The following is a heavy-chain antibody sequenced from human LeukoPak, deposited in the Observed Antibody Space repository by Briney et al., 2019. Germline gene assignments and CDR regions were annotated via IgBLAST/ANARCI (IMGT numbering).Heavy chain of an antibody. D-gene: IGHD3-22*01. Sequence: ASVKVSCKVSGHTLTELSMHWVRQAPGKGLEWMGGFDPEDGETIYAQKFQGRVTMTEDTSTDTAYMELSSLRSEDTAVYYCATVPPNSGYVYYYYGMDVWGQGTTVTVSS. CDR3: ATVPPNSGYVYYYYGMDV. CDR2: FDPEDGET. J-gene: IGHJ6*02. CDR1: GHTLTELS. V-gene: IGHV1-24*01.